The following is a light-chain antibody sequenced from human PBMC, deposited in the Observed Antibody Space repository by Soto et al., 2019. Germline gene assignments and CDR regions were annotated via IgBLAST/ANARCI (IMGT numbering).Light chain of an antibody. CDR2: DVS. CDR3: QQRKYWPPLT. V-gene: IGKV3-11*01. Sequence: EAVLTQSPATLSLSPGETATLSCRASHDVDIYVAWYQQKPGQAPRLLIYDVSNRATGIPARFSGSGSGTDFTLTISSLEPEDFAVYYCQQRKYWPPLTFGQGTRLE. J-gene: IGKJ5*01. CDR1: HDVDIY.